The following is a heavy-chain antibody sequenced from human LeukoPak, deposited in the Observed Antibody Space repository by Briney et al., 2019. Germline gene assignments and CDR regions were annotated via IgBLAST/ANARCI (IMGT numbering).Heavy chain of an antibody. Sequence: NTSETLSLTCTVSGGSISSSSYSWGWIRQPPGKGLEWIGSIYYSGSTYYNPSLKSRVTISVDTSKNQFSLKLSSVTAADTAVYYCARLRQMWLDPFDYWGQGTLVTVSS. V-gene: IGHV4-39*01. CDR2: IYYSGST. CDR3: ARLRQMWLDPFDY. J-gene: IGHJ4*02. D-gene: IGHD2-21*01. CDR1: GGSISSSSYS.